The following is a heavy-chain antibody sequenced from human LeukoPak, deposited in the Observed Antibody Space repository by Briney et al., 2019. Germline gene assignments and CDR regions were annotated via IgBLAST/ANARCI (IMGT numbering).Heavy chain of an antibody. V-gene: IGHV3-48*03. CDR1: GFAFSAYE. Sequence: GGSLRLSCAASGFAFSAYEMNWVRQAPGKGLEWVSYIAGSDTRTYYAASVKGRFTIFRDNTKNSLYLQMNSLRAEDTGLYYCTTLGYHLDSWGQGTLVTVSS. CDR3: TTLGYHLDS. J-gene: IGHJ4*02. D-gene: IGHD3-22*01. CDR2: IAGSDTRT.